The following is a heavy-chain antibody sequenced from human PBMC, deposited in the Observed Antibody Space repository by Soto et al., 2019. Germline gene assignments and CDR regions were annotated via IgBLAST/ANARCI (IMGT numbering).Heavy chain of an antibody. D-gene: IGHD1-20*01. J-gene: IGHJ4*02. CDR1: GGSISSYY. CDR2: IYTSGST. Sequence: LSLTCTVSGGSISSYYWSWIRQPAGKGLEWIGRIYTSGSTNYNPSLKSRVTMSVDTSKNQFSLKLSSETAADTAVYYCAREGSKGNWNLTFDYWGQGTLVTVSS. V-gene: IGHV4-4*07. CDR3: AREGSKGNWNLTFDY.